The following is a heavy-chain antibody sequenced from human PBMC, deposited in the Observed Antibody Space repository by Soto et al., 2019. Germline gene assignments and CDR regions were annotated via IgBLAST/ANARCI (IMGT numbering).Heavy chain of an antibody. CDR2: ISGSGGTT. CDR3: AKRDLYY. Sequence: EVQLLESGGGLVQPGGSLRLSCAASGFTFSTSAMSWVRQAPGQGLEWVSDISGSGGTTYYADSVKGRFTISRDNSKNTLYLQLNSLRAEDTAVYYCAKRDLYYWGQGTLATVSS. CDR1: GFTFSTSA. V-gene: IGHV3-23*01. J-gene: IGHJ4*02.